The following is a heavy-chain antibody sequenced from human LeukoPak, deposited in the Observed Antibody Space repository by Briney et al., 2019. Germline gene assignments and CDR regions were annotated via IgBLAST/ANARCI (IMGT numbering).Heavy chain of an antibody. CDR1: GFTFSSYG. V-gene: IGHV3-30*02. CDR3: AKENCSSTSCYIDY. D-gene: IGHD2-2*01. CDR2: IRYDGSNK. Sequence: GGSLRLSCAASGFTFSSYGMHWVRQAPGKGLEWVAFIRYDGSNKYYADSVKGRFTISRDNSKNTLCLQMNSLRAEDAAVYYCAKENCSSTSCYIDYWGQGTLVTVSS. J-gene: IGHJ4*02.